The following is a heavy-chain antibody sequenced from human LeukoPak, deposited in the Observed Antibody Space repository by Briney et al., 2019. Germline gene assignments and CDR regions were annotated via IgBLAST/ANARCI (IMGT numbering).Heavy chain of an antibody. CDR1: GGSISSSSYY. CDR2: IYYSGST. CDR3: ARAGSGSYRWGYYYYYYMDV. J-gene: IGHJ6*03. V-gene: IGHV4-39*07. D-gene: IGHD1-26*01. Sequence: PSETLSLTCTVSGGSISSSSYYWGWIRQPPGKGLEWIGSIYYSGSTYYNPSLKSRVTISVDTSKNQFSLKLSSVTAADTAVYYCARAGSGSYRWGYYYYYYMDVWGKGTTVTISS.